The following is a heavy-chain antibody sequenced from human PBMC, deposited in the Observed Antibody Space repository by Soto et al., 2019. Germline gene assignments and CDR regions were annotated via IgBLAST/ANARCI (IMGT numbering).Heavy chain of an antibody. V-gene: IGHV4-61*01. CDR2: IYYSGNP. CDR1: GGSVSRGSYY. J-gene: IGHJ4*02. D-gene: IGHD6-13*01. Sequence: QVQLQESGPGLVKPSETLSLTCTVSGGSVSRGSYYWSWIRQPPGKALEWIGYIYYSGNPNYNPSLQSRVTISLDASKNQFSLKLASVTAADTAVYYCARDLLPARSSWSYWGPGTQVIVSS. CDR3: ARDLLPARSSWSY.